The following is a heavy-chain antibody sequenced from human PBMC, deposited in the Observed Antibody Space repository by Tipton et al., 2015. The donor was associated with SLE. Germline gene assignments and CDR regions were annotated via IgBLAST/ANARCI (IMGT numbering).Heavy chain of an antibody. CDR3: ARAGRAWNLFDY. Sequence: LSCTVSGGSISSSSYYWGWIRQPPGKGLEWIGSIYHSGSTYYNPSLKSRVTISVDTSKNQFSLKLSSVTAADTAVYYCARAGRAWNLFDYWGQGTLVTVSS. V-gene: IGHV4-39*07. CDR1: GGSISSSSYY. J-gene: IGHJ4*02. CDR2: IYHSGST. D-gene: IGHD1-1*01.